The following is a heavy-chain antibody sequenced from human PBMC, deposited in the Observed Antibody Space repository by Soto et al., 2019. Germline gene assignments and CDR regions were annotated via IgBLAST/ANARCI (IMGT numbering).Heavy chain of an antibody. J-gene: IGHJ4*02. V-gene: IGHV3-66*01. Sequence: EVQLVESGGGLVQPGGSLRLSCAASGFTVSSNYMSWVRQAPGKGLEWVSVIYSGGSTYYADTVKGRFTISRDNSKNTLYLQMNSLRAEDTSVYYCARDARHFWSGYSDYLGQGTLVTVSS. D-gene: IGHD3-3*02. CDR2: IYSGGST. CDR3: ARDARHFWSGYSDY. CDR1: GFTVSSNY.